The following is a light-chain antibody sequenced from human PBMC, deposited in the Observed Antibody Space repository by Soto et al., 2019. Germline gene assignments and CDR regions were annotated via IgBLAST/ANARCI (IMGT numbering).Light chain of an antibody. V-gene: IGKV1-5*03. CDR1: QTISSW. CDR3: QHYNSYSEA. J-gene: IGKJ1*01. CDR2: KAS. Sequence: DIQMTQSPSTLSGSVGDRVTTTCRASQTISSWLAWYQQKPGKAPKHLIYKASTLKSGVPSRFSGSGYGTQFTLTISSLQPDDFATYYCQHYNSYSEAFGQGTKVDIK.